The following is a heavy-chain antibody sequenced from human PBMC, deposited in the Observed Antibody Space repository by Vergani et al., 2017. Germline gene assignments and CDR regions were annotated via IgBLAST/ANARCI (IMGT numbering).Heavy chain of an antibody. CDR2: ISSSSSYI. V-gene: IGHV3-21*01. CDR3: ARDQGGDLSRGVFDY. CDR1: GFTFSSYS. J-gene: IGHJ4*02. Sequence: VQLVESGGGLVKPGGSLRLSCAASGFTFSSYSVNWVRLAPGKGLEWVSSISSSSSYIYYADSVKGRFTISRDNAKNSLYLQMNSLRAEDTAVYYCARDQGGDLSRGVFDYWGQGTLVTVSS. D-gene: IGHD3-3*01.